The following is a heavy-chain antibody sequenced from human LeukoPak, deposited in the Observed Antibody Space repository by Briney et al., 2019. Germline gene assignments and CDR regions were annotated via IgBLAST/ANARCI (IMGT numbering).Heavy chain of an antibody. Sequence: SETLSLTCTVSGGSISSSSYYWGWIRQPPGKGLEWIGSIYYSGSTYYNPSLKSRVTISVDTSKNQFSLKLSSVTAADTAVYYCARELGGSLYYFDYWGQGTLVTVSS. J-gene: IGHJ4*02. D-gene: IGHD1-26*01. CDR3: ARELGGSLYYFDY. CDR2: IYYSGST. V-gene: IGHV4-39*02. CDR1: GGSISSSSYY.